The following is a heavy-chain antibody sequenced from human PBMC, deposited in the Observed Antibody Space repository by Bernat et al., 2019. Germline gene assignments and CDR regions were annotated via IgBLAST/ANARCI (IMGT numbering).Heavy chain of an antibody. V-gene: IGHV4-39*01. CDR2: IYYSGST. D-gene: IGHD2-2*01. Sequence: QLQLQESGPGLVKPSETLSLTCTVSGGSISSSSYYWGWIRQPPGKGLEWIGSIYYSGSTYYNPSLNRRVTISVDTSKNQFSLKLSSVTAADTAVYYCARIVVVPAATLVFDYWGQGTLVTVSS. CDR1: GGSISSSSYY. CDR3: ARIVVVPAATLVFDY. J-gene: IGHJ4*02.